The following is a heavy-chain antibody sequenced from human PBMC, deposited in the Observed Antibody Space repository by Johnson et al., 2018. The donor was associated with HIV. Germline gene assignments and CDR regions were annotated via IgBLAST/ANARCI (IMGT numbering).Heavy chain of an antibody. CDR1: GFTFGDYA. CDR2: IRSKAYGGTT. V-gene: IGHV3-49*04. J-gene: IGHJ3*02. Sequence: VQLVESGGGLVQPGRSLRLSCTASGFTFGDYAMSWVRQAPGKGLEWVGFIRSKAYGGTTEYAASVKGRFTISRDDSKSIAYLQMNSLKTEDTAVYYCTRVRVERAFHAFDIWGQGTMVTVSS. CDR3: TRVRVERAFHAFDI. D-gene: IGHD1-1*01.